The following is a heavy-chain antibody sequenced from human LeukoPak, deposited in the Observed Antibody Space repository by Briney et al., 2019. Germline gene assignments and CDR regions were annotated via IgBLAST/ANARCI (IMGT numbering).Heavy chain of an antibody. CDR1: GYTFTGYY. J-gene: IGHJ4*02. Sequence: ASVKVSCKASGYTFTGYYMHWVRQAPGQGLEWMGWINPNSGGTNYAQKFQGRVTMTRDTSISTAYMELSRLRSDDTAVYYCASLRDGYNYWEFSSQYYIDYWGQGTLVTVSS. D-gene: IGHD5-24*01. CDR2: INPNSGGT. V-gene: IGHV1-2*02. CDR3: ASLRDGYNYWEFSSQYYIDY.